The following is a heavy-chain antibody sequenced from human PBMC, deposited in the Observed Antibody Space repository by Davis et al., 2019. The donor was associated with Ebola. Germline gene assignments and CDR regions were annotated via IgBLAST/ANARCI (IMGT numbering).Heavy chain of an antibody. V-gene: IGHV1-2*04. CDR2: INPNSGGT. J-gene: IGHJ4*02. CDR3: ATTPRDSSWYYFDY. D-gene: IGHD6-13*01. Sequence: AASVKVSCKASGYTFTGYYMHWVRQAPGQGLEWMGWINPNSGGTNYAQKFQGWVTMTRDTSISTAYMELSRLRSDDTAVYYCATTPRDSSWYYFDYWGQGTLVTVPS. CDR1: GYTFTGYY.